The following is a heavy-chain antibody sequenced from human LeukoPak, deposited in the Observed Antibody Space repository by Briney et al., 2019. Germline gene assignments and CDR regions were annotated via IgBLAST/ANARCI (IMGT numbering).Heavy chain of an antibody. CDR2: ISAYNGNT. Sequence: ASVKVSCKASGYTFTNYGISWVRQAPGQGLEWMGWISAYNGNTNYAQKLQGRVTMTTDTSTSTAYMELRSLRSDDTAVYYCARDGVVPAAKNWFDPWGQGTLVTVSS. D-gene: IGHD2-2*01. CDR1: GYTFTNYG. CDR3: ARDGVVPAAKNWFDP. J-gene: IGHJ5*02. V-gene: IGHV1-18*01.